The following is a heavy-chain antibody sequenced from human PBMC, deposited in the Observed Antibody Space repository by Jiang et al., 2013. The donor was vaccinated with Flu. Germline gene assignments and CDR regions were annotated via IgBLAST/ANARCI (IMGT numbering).Heavy chain of an antibody. V-gene: IGHV1-69*01. CDR3: ATFYCGGDCYSNNYYYYYGMDV. J-gene: IGHJ6*02. CDR2: IIPIFGIA. Sequence: EVKKPGSSVKVSCKASGGTFSSYAISWVRQAPGQGLEWMGGIIPIFGIANYAQKFQGRVTITADESTSTAYMELSSLRSEDTAVYYCATFYCGGDCYSNNYYYYYGMDVWGQGTAVTVSS. CDR1: GGTFSSYA. D-gene: IGHD2-21*02.